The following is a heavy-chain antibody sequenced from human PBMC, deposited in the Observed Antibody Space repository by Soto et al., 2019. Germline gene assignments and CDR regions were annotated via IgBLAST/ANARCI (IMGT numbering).Heavy chain of an antibody. CDR3: VKDDGDYSFDY. D-gene: IGHD4-17*01. CDR2: INQGGSEK. CDR1: GFTFSNYW. J-gene: IGHJ4*02. Sequence: EVQLVESGGGLVQPGGSLRLYCAASGFTFSNYWMSWVRQAPGKGLEWVAKINQGGSEKWSADSVKGRFTISRDNAKNSQYLQLNSLGAEDTAVYYCVKDDGDYSFDYWGQGTLVTVSS. V-gene: IGHV3-7*03.